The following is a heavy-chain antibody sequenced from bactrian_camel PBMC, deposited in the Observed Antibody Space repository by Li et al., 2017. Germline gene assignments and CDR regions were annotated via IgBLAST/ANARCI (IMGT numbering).Heavy chain of an antibody. J-gene: IGHJ4*01. V-gene: IGHV3S10*01. D-gene: IGHD2*01. CDR2: IYSLGNT. CDR1: GFTFRIYA. Sequence: VQLVESGGGLVQPGGSLRLSCAASGFTFRIYAMSWVRQALGKGLEWVSTIYSLGNTYYADSVKGRFTVSRDNAKNTVYLQLNSLKTEDMGMYYCAKGLHDLLGQGTQVTVS.